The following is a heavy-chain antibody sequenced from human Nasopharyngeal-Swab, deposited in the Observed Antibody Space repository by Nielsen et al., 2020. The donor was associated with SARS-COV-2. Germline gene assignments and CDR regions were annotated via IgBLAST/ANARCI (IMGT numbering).Heavy chain of an antibody. Sequence: GESLKISWAASGFTFSSYSMNWVRQAPGKGLEWVSYISSSSSTIYYADSVKGRFTISRDDSKNTLYLQMNSLRAEDTAVYYCAKALSANNWNYYYYGMDVWGQGTTVTVSS. J-gene: IGHJ6*02. CDR2: ISSSSSTI. V-gene: IGHV3-48*01. D-gene: IGHD1-20*01. CDR3: AKALSANNWNYYYYGMDV. CDR1: GFTFSSYS.